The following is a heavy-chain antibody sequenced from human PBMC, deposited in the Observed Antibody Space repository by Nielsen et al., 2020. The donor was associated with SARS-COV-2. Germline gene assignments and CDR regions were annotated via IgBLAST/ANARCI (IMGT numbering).Heavy chain of an antibody. Sequence: SETLSLTCTVSGGSISSGGYYWSWIRQHPGKGLEWIGYIYYSGSTYYNPSLKSRVTISVDTSKNQFSLKLSSVTAADTAVYYCARDGVSGNYFDYWGPGILVTVSS. V-gene: IGHV4-31*03. CDR3: ARDGVSGNYFDY. D-gene: IGHD6-19*01. J-gene: IGHJ4*02. CDR1: GGSISSGGYY. CDR2: IYYSGST.